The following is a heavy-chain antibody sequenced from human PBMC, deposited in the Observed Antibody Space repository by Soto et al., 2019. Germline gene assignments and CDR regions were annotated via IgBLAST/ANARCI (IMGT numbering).Heavy chain of an antibody. CDR1: GGTFSSYT. Sequence: SVKVSCKASGGTFSSYTISWVRQAPGQGLEWMGRIIPILGIANYAQKFQGRVTITADKSTSTAYMELSSLRSEDTAVYYCARLDCSSTSCQDYYYGMDVWGQGTTVTVSS. CDR2: IIPILGIA. J-gene: IGHJ6*02. D-gene: IGHD2-2*01. CDR3: ARLDCSSTSCQDYYYGMDV. V-gene: IGHV1-69*02.